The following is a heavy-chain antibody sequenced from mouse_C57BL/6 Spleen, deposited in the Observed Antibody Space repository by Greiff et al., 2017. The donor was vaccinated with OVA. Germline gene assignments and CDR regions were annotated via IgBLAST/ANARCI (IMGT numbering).Heavy chain of an antibody. CDR1: GYTFTDYE. CDR3: TRSDYDYDPAWFAY. CDR2: IDPETGGT. D-gene: IGHD2-4*01. J-gene: IGHJ3*01. Sequence: VQLVESGAELVRPGASVTLSCKASGYTFTDYEMHWVKQTPVHGLEWIGAIDPETGGTAYNQKFKGKAILTADKSSSTAYMELRSLTSEDSAVYYCTRSDYDYDPAWFAYWGQGTLVTVSA. V-gene: IGHV1-15*01.